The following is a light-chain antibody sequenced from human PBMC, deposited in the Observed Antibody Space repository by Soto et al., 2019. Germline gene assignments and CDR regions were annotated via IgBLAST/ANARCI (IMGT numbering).Light chain of an antibody. Sequence: EIVLTQSPGTLSVSPGERATLSCRASQTISSNYLAWYQQKPGQAPRLLIYGTSGRATGIPDRFSGSGSGTDFTLTISRLEPEDFAVYYCQQYGTSPMYTFGQGTKLEIK. J-gene: IGKJ2*01. CDR3: QQYGTSPMYT. V-gene: IGKV3-20*01. CDR2: GTS. CDR1: QTISSNY.